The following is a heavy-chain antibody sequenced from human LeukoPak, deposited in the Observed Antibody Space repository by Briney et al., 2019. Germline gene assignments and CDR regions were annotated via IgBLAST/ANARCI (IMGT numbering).Heavy chain of an antibody. Sequence: ASVKVSCKASGYTFTTYGISWVRQAPGQGLEWLGCTSAYNGNTNYAQKLQGRVTMTTDTSTSTAYMELRSLRSDDTAVYYCARDQKSGLRAYCGGDCWYDGFYIWGQGTMVTVSS. V-gene: IGHV1-18*04. CDR3: ARDQKSGLRAYCGGDCWYDGFYI. CDR2: TSAYNGNT. J-gene: IGHJ3*02. D-gene: IGHD2-21*02. CDR1: GYTFTTYG.